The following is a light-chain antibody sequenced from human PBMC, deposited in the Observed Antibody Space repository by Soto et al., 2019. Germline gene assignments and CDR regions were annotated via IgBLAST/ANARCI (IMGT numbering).Light chain of an antibody. CDR1: SDVGAYRY. CDR2: DVS. J-gene: IGLJ2*01. CDR3: SSYTGGNARVV. V-gene: IGLV2-14*01. Sequence: QSALTQPASVSGSPGQSITICCTGSDVGAYRYVSWYQQHPGKAPRLMIYDVSNRPSGVSDRFSGSKSGNTASLTISGLQPEDEAYFFCSSYTGGNARVVFGGGTQLTVL.